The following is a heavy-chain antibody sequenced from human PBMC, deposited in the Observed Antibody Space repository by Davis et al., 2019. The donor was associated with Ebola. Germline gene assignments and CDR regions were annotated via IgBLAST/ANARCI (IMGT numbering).Heavy chain of an antibody. D-gene: IGHD4-11*01. CDR3: ARDGGDNSNLLLGYYYGFDV. Sequence: GESLKISCAASGFTFSGFGMSWVRQAPGKGLEWLSYISSSGSTLYNADSVRGRFTFSRDNAKNSLYLQMSSLRDEDTAVYYCARDGGDNSNLLLGYYYGFDVWGQGTTVTVSS. CDR2: ISSSGSTL. V-gene: IGHV3-48*02. CDR1: GFTFSGFG. J-gene: IGHJ6*02.